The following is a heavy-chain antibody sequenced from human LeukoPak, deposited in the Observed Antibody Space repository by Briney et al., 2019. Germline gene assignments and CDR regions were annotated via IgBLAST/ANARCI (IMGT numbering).Heavy chain of an antibody. V-gene: IGHV4-61*01. CDR1: GGSISGGTYY. CDR3: AVNTGSGTGAFDI. D-gene: IGHD3-10*01. J-gene: IGHJ3*02. CDR2: IYYSGST. Sequence: SETLSLTCTVSGGSISGGTYYWSWIRQPPWTGLERIVYIYYSGSTNYNPSLKSRVTISVDTSKNQFSLKLSSVTAADTAVYYCAVNTGSGTGAFDIWGQGTMVTVSS.